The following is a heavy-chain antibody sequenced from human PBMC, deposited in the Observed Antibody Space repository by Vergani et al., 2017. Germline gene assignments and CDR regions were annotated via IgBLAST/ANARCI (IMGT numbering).Heavy chain of an antibody. V-gene: IGHV4-39*01. Sequence: QLQLQESGPGLVKPSETLSLICTVSGGSINPSSCFWGWIRQAPGKGLEWVGIINYVGRTYYFPSLQSRDTVFVDTSKNQFTLNLTSGTAADTAVYYCGRRRGNNWYFDLWGRGTLVTVS. CDR1: GGSINPSSCF. D-gene: IGHD1/OR15-1a*01. CDR2: INYVGRT. CDR3: GRRRGNNWYFDL. J-gene: IGHJ2*01.